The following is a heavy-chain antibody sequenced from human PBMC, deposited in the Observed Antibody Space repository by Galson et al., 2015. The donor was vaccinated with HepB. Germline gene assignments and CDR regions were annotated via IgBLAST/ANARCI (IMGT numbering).Heavy chain of an antibody. CDR1: GYTFTSYG. CDR2: ISAYNGNT. D-gene: IGHD3-22*01. V-gene: IGHV1-18*01. J-gene: IGHJ6*02. CDR3: ARDGDYYDSSGYSGSYHYYGMDV. Sequence: SVKVSCKASGYTFTSYGIGWVRQAPGQGLEWMGWISAYNGNTNYAQKFQGRVTMITDTSTGTAYMELRSLRSDDTAVYYCARDGDYYDSSGYSGSYHYYGMDVWGQGTTVTVSS.